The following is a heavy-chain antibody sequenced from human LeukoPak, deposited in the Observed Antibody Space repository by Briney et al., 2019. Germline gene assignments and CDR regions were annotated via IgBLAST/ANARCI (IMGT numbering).Heavy chain of an antibody. Sequence: GGSLRLSCAASAFSLNTYNMNWVRQAPGKGLERVSSISYTGTYIYYADSVKGRFTISRDNAQNSLYLQMNSLRAEDTAVYYCATQLTVSSSSDYWGQGTLVTVSS. V-gene: IGHV3-21*04. CDR1: AFSLNTYN. J-gene: IGHJ4*02. CDR2: ISYTGTYI. D-gene: IGHD6-6*01. CDR3: ATQLTVSSSSDY.